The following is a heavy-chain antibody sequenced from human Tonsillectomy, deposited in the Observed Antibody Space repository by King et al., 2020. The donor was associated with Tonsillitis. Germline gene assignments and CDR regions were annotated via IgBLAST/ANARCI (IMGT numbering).Heavy chain of an antibody. CDR3: ARPTDYYGSGSYYNYFDY. V-gene: IGHV3-48*03. CDR1: GFTFSSYE. D-gene: IGHD3-10*01. Sequence: VQLVESGGGLVQPGGSLRLSCAASGFTFSSYEMNWVRQAPGKGLEWVSYISSSGSTIYYADSVKGRFTIPRDNAKNSLYLQMNSLRAEDTAVYYCARPTDYYGSGSYYNYFDYWGQGTLVTVSS. J-gene: IGHJ4*02. CDR2: ISSSGSTI.